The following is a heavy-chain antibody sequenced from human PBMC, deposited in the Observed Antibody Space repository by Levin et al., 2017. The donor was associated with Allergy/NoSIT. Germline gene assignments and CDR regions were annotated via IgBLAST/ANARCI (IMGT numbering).Heavy chain of an antibody. CDR1: GFTFSSYA. Sequence: PGGSLRLSCAVSGFTFSSYAMSWVRQAPGKGLEWVSSVGGSGGSIKYADSVKGRFTISRDNSKNTLYLQMNSLRAEDTAVYYCAKRLRDGYNYGYPDYWGQGTLVTV. V-gene: IGHV3-23*01. D-gene: IGHD5-18*01. CDR3: AKRLRDGYNYGYPDY. CDR2: VGGSGGSI. J-gene: IGHJ4*02.